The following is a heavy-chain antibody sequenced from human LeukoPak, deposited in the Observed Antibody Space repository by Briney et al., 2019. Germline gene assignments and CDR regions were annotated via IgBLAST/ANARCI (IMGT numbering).Heavy chain of an antibody. CDR1: GGSISSGYY. D-gene: IGHD2-2*01. Sequence: SQTLSLTCTVSGGSISSGYYWGWVRQPPGKGLEWIGSIYHSGSTYYNPSLKSRVTISVDASKNQFSLKLSSVTAADTAVYYCARSIVVVPAAYFDYWGQGTLVTVSS. J-gene: IGHJ4*02. CDR3: ARSIVVVPAAYFDY. CDR2: IYHSGST. V-gene: IGHV4-38-2*02.